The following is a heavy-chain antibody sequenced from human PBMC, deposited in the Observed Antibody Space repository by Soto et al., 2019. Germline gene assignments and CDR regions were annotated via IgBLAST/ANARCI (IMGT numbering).Heavy chain of an antibody. V-gene: IGHV3-30*03. CDR2: ISFDGSEK. CDR3: ARSALVLVYYYYGMDV. Sequence: QEQLVQSGGGVAQPGRSLRLSCAASKSTFSSYGMHWVRQAPGKGLEWVAVISFDGSEKYYADSVRGRFSISRDNSKNTLDLQMDSLRPEDTAIYFCARSALVLVYYYYGMDVW. J-gene: IGHJ6*01. D-gene: IGHD5-18*01. CDR1: KSTFSSYG.